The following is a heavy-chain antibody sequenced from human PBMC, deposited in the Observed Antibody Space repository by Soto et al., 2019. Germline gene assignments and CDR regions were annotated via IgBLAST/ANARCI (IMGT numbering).Heavy chain of an antibody. Sequence: SETLSLTCNVSGDSISNSYWSWIRQPPGKGLEWIAYIYYSGTTNYNPSLESRVTISMDTSKNQFSLRLTSVTGADRAVYYCARSVVHQWLVRDAFDIWRQRTLFTVSS. CDR1: GDSISNSY. CDR3: ARSVVHQWLVRDAFDI. V-gene: IGHV4-59*01. J-gene: IGHJ3*02. D-gene: IGHD6-19*01. CDR2: IYYSGTT.